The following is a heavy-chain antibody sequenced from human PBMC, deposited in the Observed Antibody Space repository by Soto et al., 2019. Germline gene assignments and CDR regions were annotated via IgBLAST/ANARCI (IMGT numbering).Heavy chain of an antibody. Sequence: ASVKVSCKASGYTFTGYYMHWVRQAPGQGLEWMGWINPNSGGTNYAQKFQGWVTMTRDTSISTAYMELSRLRSDDAAVYYCARGLIGRSPYYDCWSGYYAGSYYFDYWGQGTLVTVSS. V-gene: IGHV1-2*04. D-gene: IGHD3-3*01. CDR1: GYTFTGYY. J-gene: IGHJ4*02. CDR3: ARGLIGRSPYYDCWSGYYAGSYYFDY. CDR2: INPNSGGT.